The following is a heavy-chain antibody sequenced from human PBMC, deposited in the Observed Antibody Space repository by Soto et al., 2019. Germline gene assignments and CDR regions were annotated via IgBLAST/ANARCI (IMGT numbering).Heavy chain of an antibody. V-gene: IGHV3-48*01. CDR3: ARDPEAIMVRGVPYYFDY. J-gene: IGHJ4*02. CDR1: GFAFSNYS. D-gene: IGHD3-10*01. Sequence: GGSLRLSCVASGFAFSNYSMNWVRQAPGKGLEWVSYIRSSGSPTYYAGSVKGRFTISRDNAKNSLYLQMNSLRAEDTAVYYCARDPEAIMVRGVPYYFDYWGQGTLVTVSS. CDR2: IRSSGSPT.